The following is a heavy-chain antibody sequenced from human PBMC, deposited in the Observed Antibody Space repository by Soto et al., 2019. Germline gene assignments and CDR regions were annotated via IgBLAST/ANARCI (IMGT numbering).Heavy chain of an antibody. CDR2: ISSGSTYI. CDR1: GFAFSSYS. J-gene: IGHJ4*02. V-gene: IGHV3-21*06. Sequence: GGSLRLSCAASVASGFAFSSYSMNWVRQAPGKGLEWVSSISSGSTYIYYADSVKGRFTISRDNAKNSLYLQMNSLGAEDTAVYYCARVLNNYGSGSYYLNNWGQGTLVTVSS. CDR3: ARVLNNYGSGSYYLNN. D-gene: IGHD3-10*01.